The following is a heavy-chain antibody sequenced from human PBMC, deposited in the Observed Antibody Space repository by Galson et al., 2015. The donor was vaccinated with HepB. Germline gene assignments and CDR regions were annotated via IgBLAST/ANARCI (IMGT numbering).Heavy chain of an antibody. CDR1: GFTVSSNY. V-gene: IGHV3-66*01. J-gene: IGHJ4*02. D-gene: IGHD3-10*01. Sequence: SLRLPFEAPGFTVSSNYMIWVRQAPGKGLEWGPVIYGGGNTYSADSVKGRFTISRDNSKNTLYLHMNSLRVEDTAVYYCARDSWGVRSSVSYRYWGQGTLVTVSS. CDR2: IYGGGNT. CDR3: ARDSWGVRSSVSYRY.